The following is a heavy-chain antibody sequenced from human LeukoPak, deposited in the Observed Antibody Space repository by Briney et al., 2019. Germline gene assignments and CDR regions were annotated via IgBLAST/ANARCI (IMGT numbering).Heavy chain of an antibody. CDR3: AREYCTSTSCQFYNFDF. D-gene: IGHD2-2*01. V-gene: IGHV1-2*06. Sequence: ASVTVSCKASGYTFTGYYLHWVRQAPGQGLEWMGRINPNSGGTNYAQKFQGRVTMTRDTSISTAYMELSRLSSDDTAVFYCAREYCTSTSCQFYNFDFWGQGTLVTVSS. J-gene: IGHJ4*02. CDR1: GYTFTGYY. CDR2: INPNSGGT.